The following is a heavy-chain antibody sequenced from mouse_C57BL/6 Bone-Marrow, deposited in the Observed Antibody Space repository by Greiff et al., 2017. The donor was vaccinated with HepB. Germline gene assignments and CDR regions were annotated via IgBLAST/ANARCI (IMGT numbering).Heavy chain of an antibody. D-gene: IGHD2-4*01. V-gene: IGHV8-8*01. J-gene: IGHJ3*01. CDR1: GFSLSTFGMG. CDR3: ARIEGYLIYYDYDWFAY. Sequence: QVTLKVSGPGILQPSQTLSLTCSFSGFSLSTFGMGVGWIRQPSGKGLEWLAHVWWDDDKYYNPALKSRLTISKDTSKNQVFLKIANVDTADTATYYCARIEGYLIYYDYDWFAYWGQGTLVTVSA. CDR2: VWWDDDK.